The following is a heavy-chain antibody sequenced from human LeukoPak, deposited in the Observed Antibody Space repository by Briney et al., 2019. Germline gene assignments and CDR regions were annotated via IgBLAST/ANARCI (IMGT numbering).Heavy chain of an antibody. Sequence: SGTLCLTCAVSGGSINSSNWWSWVRQPPGMGLKWIGEIYHSGSTNYNPSLKSRVTISVDKSKNQLSLKLSSVTAADTAVYYCARDPLTTYLPYFDLWGRGTLVTVSS. CDR1: GGSINSSNW. V-gene: IGHV4-4*02. D-gene: IGHD1-1*01. CDR3: ARDPLTTYLPYFDL. CDR2: IYHSGST. J-gene: IGHJ2*01.